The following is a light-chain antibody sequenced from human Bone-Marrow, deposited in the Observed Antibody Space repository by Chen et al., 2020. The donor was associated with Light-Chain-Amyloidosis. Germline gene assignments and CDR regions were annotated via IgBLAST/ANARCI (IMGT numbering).Light chain of an antibody. J-gene: IGKJ5*01. CDR3: QRSYSTPPVT. V-gene: IGKV1-39*01. CDR2: AAS. CDR1: QSISSY. Sequence: DIQMTQSPSSLSASVGDRVTITCRASQSISSYLNGYQQKPGKAPKLLIYAASTLQSGVPSRFSGSGSGTDFTLTISSLQPEDFATYYCQRSYSTPPVTFGQGTRLEIK.